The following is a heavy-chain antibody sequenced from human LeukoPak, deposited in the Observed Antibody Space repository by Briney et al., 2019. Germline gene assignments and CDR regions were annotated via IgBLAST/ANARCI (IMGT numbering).Heavy chain of an antibody. CDR2: IYYSGST. CDR3: AREGLNVYSSGYSGYYYYMDV. Sequence: PSETLSLTCTVSGGSISSSSYYWGWIRQPPGKGLEWIGSIYYSGSTYYNPSLKSRVTISVDTSKNQFSLKLSSVTAADTAVYYCAREGLNVYSSGYSGYYYYMDVWGKGTTVTISS. D-gene: IGHD3-22*01. CDR1: GGSISSSSYY. J-gene: IGHJ6*03. V-gene: IGHV4-39*07.